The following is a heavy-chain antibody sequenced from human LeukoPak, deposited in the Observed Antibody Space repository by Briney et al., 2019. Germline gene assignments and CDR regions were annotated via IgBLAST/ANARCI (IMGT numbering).Heavy chain of an antibody. J-gene: IGHJ6*03. D-gene: IGHD3-3*01. CDR1: GYTFTDYY. CDR3: ATLRFLEWFSYYYYMDV. CDR2: VDPEDGET. Sequence: ATVKLSCKVSGYTFTDYYMHWVPQAPGKGLEWMGLVDPEDGETIYAEKFQGRVAITADTSTDTAYMELSSLRSEDTAVYYCATLRFLEWFSYYYYMDVWGKGTTVTVSS. V-gene: IGHV1-69-2*01.